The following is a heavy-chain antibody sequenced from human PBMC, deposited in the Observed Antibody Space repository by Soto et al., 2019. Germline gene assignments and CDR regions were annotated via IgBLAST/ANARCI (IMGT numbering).Heavy chain of an antibody. CDR3: AGGPRYWSFAL. Sequence: GELQQWGTGLLKPSETLSLNCSVYGGSSRAYHWSWIRQSPGEGLEWIGAVSYSGSLNYNPSLPGRVAGSLDTFSHHFSLTITAVTAADTAVYFCAGGPRYWSFALWGRGTLVTVS. J-gene: IGHJ2*01. D-gene: IGHD1-20*01. CDR2: VSYSGSL. CDR1: GGSSRAYH. V-gene: IGHV4-34*01.